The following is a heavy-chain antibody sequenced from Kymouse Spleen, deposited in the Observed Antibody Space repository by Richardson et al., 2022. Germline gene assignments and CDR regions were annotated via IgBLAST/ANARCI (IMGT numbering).Heavy chain of an antibody. CDR1: GGSISSSSYY. CDR3: ARNDYSNFHFDY. V-gene: IGHV4-39*01. D-gene: IGHD4-11,IGHD4-11*01. Sequence: QLQLQESGPGLVKPSETLSLTCTVSGGSISSSSYYWGWIRQPPGKGLEWIGSIYYSGSTYYNPSLKSRVTISVDTSKNQFSLKLSSVTAADTAVYYCARNDYSNFHFDYWGQGTLVTVSS. CDR2: IYYSGST. J-gene: IGHJ4*02.